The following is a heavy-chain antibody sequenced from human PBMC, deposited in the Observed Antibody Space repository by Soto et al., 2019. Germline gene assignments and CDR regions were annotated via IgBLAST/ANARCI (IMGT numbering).Heavy chain of an antibody. CDR3: TRDPLYGSGSYSGFDP. D-gene: IGHD3-10*01. J-gene: IGHJ5*02. CDR2: IRSKAYGGTT. V-gene: IGHV3-49*03. CDR1: GFTFGDYA. Sequence: GGSLRLSXTASGFTFGDYAMSWFRQAPGKGLEWVGFIRSKAYGGTTEYAASVKGRFTISRDDSKSIAYLQMNSLKTEDTAVYYCTRDPLYGSGSYSGFDPWGQGTLVTVSS.